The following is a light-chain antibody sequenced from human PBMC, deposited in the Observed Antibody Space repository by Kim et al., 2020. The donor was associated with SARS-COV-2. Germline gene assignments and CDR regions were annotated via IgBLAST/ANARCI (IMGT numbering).Light chain of an antibody. CDR3: SPFTARYTLV. J-gene: IGLJ1*01. CDR2: EVN. V-gene: IGLV2-18*02. CDR1: DNDVGTYNR. Sequence: QSALTQPPSVSGSPGQSVTISCTGTDNDVGTYNRVSWYQQPPGTAPSLIIFEVNNRPSGVPDRFSGSKSGNTASLTISGLRTEDEADYYCSPFTARYTLVFGAGTKVTVL.